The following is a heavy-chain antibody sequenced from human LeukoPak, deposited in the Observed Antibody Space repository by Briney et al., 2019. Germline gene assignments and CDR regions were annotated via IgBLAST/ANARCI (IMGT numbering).Heavy chain of an antibody. CDR1: GDTFSNYA. J-gene: IGHJ6*03. D-gene: IGHD1-26*01. CDR2: IIPIFGTA. Sequence: ASVKVSCKASGDTFSNYAISWVRQAPGQGLEWMGGIIPIFGTANYAQKFQGRVTITTDESTSTAYMELSSLRSEDTAVYYCATDKPSGSYSYYYYYMDVWGKGTTVTVSS. CDR3: ATDKPSGSYSYYYYYMDV. V-gene: IGHV1-69*05.